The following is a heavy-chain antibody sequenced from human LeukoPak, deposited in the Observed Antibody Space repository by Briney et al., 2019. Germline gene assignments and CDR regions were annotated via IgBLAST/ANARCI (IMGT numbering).Heavy chain of an antibody. CDR1: GFTFSSYA. Sequence: PGGSLRLSCAASGFTFSSYAMSWVRQAPGKGLEWVSSISGSGGSTYYADSVKGRFTISRDNSKNTLYLQMNSLRDEDTAVYYCAKGIFEYSDVDAFDIWGQGTMVTVSS. V-gene: IGHV3-23*01. J-gene: IGHJ3*02. CDR2: ISGSGGST. CDR3: AKGIFEYSDVDAFDI. D-gene: IGHD1-26*01.